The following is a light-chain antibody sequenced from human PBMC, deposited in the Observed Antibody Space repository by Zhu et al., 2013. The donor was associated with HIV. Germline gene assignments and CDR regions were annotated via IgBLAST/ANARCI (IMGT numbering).Light chain of an antibody. CDR1: QSISRW. CDR3: QQYSNYPWT. Sequence: IRMTQSPSTLSASVGDRVTITCRASQSISRWLAWYQQKSGRAPKLLIYDVSNLARGSRSRFSATGSGTDFTLTISCLQSEDFGIYYCQQYSNYPWTFGQGTKVE. V-gene: IGKV1-5*01. J-gene: IGKJ1*01. CDR2: DVS.